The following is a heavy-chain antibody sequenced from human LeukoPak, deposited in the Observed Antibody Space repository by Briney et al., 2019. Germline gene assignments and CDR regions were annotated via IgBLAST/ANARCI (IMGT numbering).Heavy chain of an antibody. CDR3: AYGSGSWKDVFDI. J-gene: IGHJ3*02. D-gene: IGHD3-10*01. CDR2: IRYDGSNK. Sequence: GGSLRLSCAASGFTFSSYGMHWVRQAPGKGLEWVAFIRYDGSNKYYADSVKGRFTISRDNSKNTLYLQMNSLRAEDTAVYYCAYGSGSWKDVFDIWGQGKMVTVS. CDR1: GFTFSSYG. V-gene: IGHV3-30*02.